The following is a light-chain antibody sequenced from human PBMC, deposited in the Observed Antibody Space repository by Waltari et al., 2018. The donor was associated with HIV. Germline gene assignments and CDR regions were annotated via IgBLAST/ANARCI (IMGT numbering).Light chain of an antibody. CDR3: SSYADTNNVL. J-gene: IGLJ3*02. CDR1: SSPAGGFDY. V-gene: IGLV2-8*01. Sequence: QSSLPQPPSSSGSPGPSVTLSCTGTSSPAGGFDYFVCYQHHPAKTPNLLIYAVHRRPSGVPDRFSGSKSGNTASLTVSGLQTEDEADYYCSSYADTNNVLFGGGTKLTVL. CDR2: AVH.